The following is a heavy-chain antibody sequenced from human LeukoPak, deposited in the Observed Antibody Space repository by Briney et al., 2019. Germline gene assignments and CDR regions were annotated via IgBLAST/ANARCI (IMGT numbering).Heavy chain of an antibody. Sequence: APVKVSRKASGYTFTGYYMHWVRQAPGQGLEWMGWINPNSGGTNYAQKFQGRVTMTRDTSISTAYMELSRLRSDDTAVYYCARGGGCTNGVCYISYYYYYMDVWGKGTTVTVSS. J-gene: IGHJ6*03. CDR1: GYTFTGYY. D-gene: IGHD2-8*01. CDR3: ARGGGCTNGVCYISYYYYYMDV. CDR2: INPNSGGT. V-gene: IGHV1-2*02.